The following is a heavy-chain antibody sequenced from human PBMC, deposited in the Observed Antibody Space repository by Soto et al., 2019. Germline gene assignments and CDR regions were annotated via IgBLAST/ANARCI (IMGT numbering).Heavy chain of an antibody. Sequence: QLHLQESGPGLVKPSETLSLTCTVSGGSISSSSYYWGWIRQPPGKGLEWIGNVYYGGSTYYNPSLKSRVTISVETSKSKFSLKLSSVTAADTAVYYCAGGDYYHSSGYYFYYYTMDVWGQGTTVTVSS. D-gene: IGHD3-22*01. V-gene: IGHV4-39*01. CDR2: VYYGGST. CDR3: AGGDYYHSSGYYFYYYTMDV. J-gene: IGHJ6*02. CDR1: GGSISSSSYY.